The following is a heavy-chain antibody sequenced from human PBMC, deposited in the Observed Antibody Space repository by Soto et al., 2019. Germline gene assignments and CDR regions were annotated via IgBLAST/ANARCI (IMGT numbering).Heavy chain of an antibody. CDR1: GGTFSSHS. CDR3: ATGSFTSTGGRIGYHYDAMDV. D-gene: IGHD1-1*01. CDR2: IIPIFGPA. V-gene: IGHV1-69*13. Sequence: GASVKVSCKSSGGTFSSHSINWVRQAPGQGLEWMGGIIPIFGPANFAKNFQGRVTITADESTTTAYMELSSLTSEDTAVYYCATGSFTSTGGRIGYHYDAMDVWGRGTTVTVSS. J-gene: IGHJ6*02.